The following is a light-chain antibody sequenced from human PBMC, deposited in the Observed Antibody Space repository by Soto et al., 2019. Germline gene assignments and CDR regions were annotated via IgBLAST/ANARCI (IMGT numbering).Light chain of an antibody. CDR3: QRSNNDWK. Sequence: DIQVTQSPSSLSASVGDSVTITCRTSQRIGTFVNWYQQRQGRAPKLLIYSASTLQSGVPSRFSAGGSGTDFTLTSISLQPEDSATYYCQRSNNDWKCGQETKVDI. V-gene: IGKV1-39*01. CDR1: QRIGTF. J-gene: IGKJ1*01. CDR2: SAS.